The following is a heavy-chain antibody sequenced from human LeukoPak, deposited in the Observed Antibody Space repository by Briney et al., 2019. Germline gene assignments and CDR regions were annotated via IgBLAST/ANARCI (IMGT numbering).Heavy chain of an antibody. D-gene: IGHD6-19*01. Sequence: PGGSLRLSCAASGFTFSSYSMNWVRQAPGKGLEWVSYISSSSTIYYADSVKGRFTISRDNAKNTLYLQMDSLRAEDTAVYYCARVAVGGTRAFDIWGQGTTVTVSS. J-gene: IGHJ3*02. V-gene: IGHV3-48*01. CDR2: ISSSSTI. CDR1: GFTFSSYS. CDR3: ARVAVGGTRAFDI.